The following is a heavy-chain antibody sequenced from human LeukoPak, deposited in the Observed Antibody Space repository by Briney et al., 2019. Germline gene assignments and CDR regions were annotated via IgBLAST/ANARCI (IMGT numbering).Heavy chain of an antibody. Sequence: GESLKISCKGSGYIFTSYWIGWVRQMPGKGLEWMGIIYSGDSDTRYSPSFQGQVTISADKTISTAYLQWTSLKASHTAMYYCARGGLVLRYFAWLFTFDYWGQGTLVTVSS. D-gene: IGHD3-9*01. V-gene: IGHV5-51*01. CDR1: GYIFTSYW. CDR3: ARGGLVLRYFAWLFTFDY. J-gene: IGHJ4*02. CDR2: IYSGDSDT.